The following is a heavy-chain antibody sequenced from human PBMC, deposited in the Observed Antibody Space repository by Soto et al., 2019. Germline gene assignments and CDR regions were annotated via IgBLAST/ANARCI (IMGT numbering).Heavy chain of an antibody. V-gene: IGHV5-51*01. J-gene: IGHJ6*02. Sequence: GESLKISCKGSGYSFTSYWIGWVRQMPGKGLEWMGIIYPGDSDTRYSPSFQGQVTISADKSISTAYLQWSSLKASDTAMYYCASPSHFETLNYYGMDVWGQGTTVTVSS. CDR1: GYSFTSYW. CDR2: IYPGDSDT. CDR3: ASPSHFETLNYYGMDV.